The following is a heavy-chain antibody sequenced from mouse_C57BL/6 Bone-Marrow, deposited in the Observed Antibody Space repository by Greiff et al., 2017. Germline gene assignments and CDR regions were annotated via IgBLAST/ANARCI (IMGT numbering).Heavy chain of an antibody. CDR1: GYTFTSYT. Sequence: QVQLQQSGAELARPGASVKMSCKASGYTFTSYTMHWVKQRPGQGLEWIGYINPSSGYTKYNQKFKDKATLTADKSSSTAYMQLSSLKSEDSAVYYCARSGRGGAMDYWGQGTSVTVSS. CDR2: INPSSGYT. V-gene: IGHV1-4*01. D-gene: IGHD3-1*01. J-gene: IGHJ4*01. CDR3: ARSGRGGAMDY.